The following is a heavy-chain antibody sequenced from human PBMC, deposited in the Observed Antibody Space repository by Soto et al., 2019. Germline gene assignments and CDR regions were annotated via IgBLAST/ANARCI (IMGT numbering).Heavy chain of an antibody. D-gene: IGHD6-13*01. Sequence: SETLSLTCAVSGGSISGGDYSWSWIRQPPGKGLEWIGYIYHSGSTYYNPSLKSRVTISVDRSKNQFSLKLSSVTAADTAVYYCARHQSHSSSYVDPWGQGTLVTVSS. V-gene: IGHV4-30-2*01. CDR3: ARHQSHSSSYVDP. CDR1: GGSISGGDYS. CDR2: IYHSGST. J-gene: IGHJ5*02.